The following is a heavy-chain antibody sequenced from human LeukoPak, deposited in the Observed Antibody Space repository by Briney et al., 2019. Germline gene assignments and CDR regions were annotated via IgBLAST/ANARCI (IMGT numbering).Heavy chain of an antibody. CDR3: ATGHSSTTSHYYMDV. Sequence: ASVKVSCKVSGYTLTELSMHWLRQAPGKGLEWMGGFDPEDGETIYAQKFQGRVTMTEDTSTDTAYMELSSLRSEDTAVYYCATGHSSTTSHYYMDVWGKGTTVTVSS. V-gene: IGHV1-24*01. CDR2: FDPEDGET. CDR1: GYTLTELS. D-gene: IGHD2-2*01. J-gene: IGHJ6*03.